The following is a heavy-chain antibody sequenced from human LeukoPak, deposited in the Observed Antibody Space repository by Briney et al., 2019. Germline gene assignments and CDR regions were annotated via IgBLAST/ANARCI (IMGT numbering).Heavy chain of an antibody. V-gene: IGHV4-34*01. CDR2: INHSGST. D-gene: IGHD4-23*01. CDR1: GFTFSNNA. CDR3: ARELIADYGGNHDGGDFGD. J-gene: IGHJ4*02. Sequence: GSLGLSCAASGFTFSNNAMSWVRQAPGKGLEWIGEINHSGSTNYNPSLKSRVTISVDTSKNQFSLKLSSVTAADTAVYYCARELIADYGGNHDGGDFGDWGQGTLVTVSS.